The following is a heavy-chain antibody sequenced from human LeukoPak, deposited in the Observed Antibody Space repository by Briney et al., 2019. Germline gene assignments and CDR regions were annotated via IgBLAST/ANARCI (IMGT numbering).Heavy chain of an antibody. Sequence: SETLSLTCSVSGGPISSNYWSWIRQPAGKGLEWIGRINARGSTNYNPSLNSRVTMSLDTSKKHFSLMLRSVTAADTAVYYCARDLEGDSYFFDNWGQGTLATVSS. J-gene: IGHJ4*02. CDR3: ARDLEGDSYFFDN. V-gene: IGHV4-4*07. CDR2: INARGST. D-gene: IGHD3-16*01. CDR1: GGPISSNY.